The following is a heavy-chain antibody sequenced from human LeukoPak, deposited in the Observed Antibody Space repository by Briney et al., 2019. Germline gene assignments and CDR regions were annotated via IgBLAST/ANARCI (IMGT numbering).Heavy chain of an antibody. D-gene: IGHD4/OR15-4a*01. CDR1: RGSISPDH. CDR2: IFYTGRA. Sequence: SESLSLTCTVSRGSISPDHCAWIRQPPGKGLEWIGYIFYTGRARYNPSLEGRATLTVDMAKNQVSLKLRSVTGADTATYHCARLVDGANTRVDSWGQGTLVRVSS. J-gene: IGHJ4*02. CDR3: ARLVDGANTRVDS. V-gene: IGHV4-59*08.